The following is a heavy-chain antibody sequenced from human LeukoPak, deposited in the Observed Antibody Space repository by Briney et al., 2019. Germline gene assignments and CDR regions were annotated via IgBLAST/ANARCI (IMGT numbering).Heavy chain of an antibody. J-gene: IGHJ6*02. V-gene: IGHV3-74*01. CDR3: ARDLVPTVTTNYYYYGMDV. CDR1: GFTFSSYW. D-gene: IGHD4-17*01. Sequence: GGSLRLSCAASGFTFSSYWMHWVRQAPGKGLVGVSRINSDGSSTSYADSVKGRFTISRDNAKNTLYLQMNSLRAEDTAVYYCARDLVPTVTTNYYYYGMDVWGQGTTVTVSS. CDR2: INSDGSST.